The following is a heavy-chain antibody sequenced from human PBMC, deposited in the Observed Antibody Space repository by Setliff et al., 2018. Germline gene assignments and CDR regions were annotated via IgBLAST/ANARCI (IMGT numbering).Heavy chain of an antibody. CDR1: GGSFSGYY. CDR2: INHSGST. V-gene: IGHV4-34*01. D-gene: IGHD3-16*01. CDR3: ARRTLWIWGPGYAY. J-gene: IGHJ4*02. Sequence: PSETLSLTCAVYGGSFSGYYWSWIRQPPGKGLEWIGEINHSGSTNYNPSLKSRVTISVDTSKNQFSLKLSSVTAAATAVYYCARRTLWIWGPGYAYWGQGTLVTVSS.